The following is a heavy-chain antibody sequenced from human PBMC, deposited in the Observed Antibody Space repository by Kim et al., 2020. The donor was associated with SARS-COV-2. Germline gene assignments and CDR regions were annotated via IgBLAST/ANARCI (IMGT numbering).Heavy chain of an antibody. Sequence: SETLSLTCAVYGGSFSGYYWSWIRQPPGKGLEWIGEINHSGSANYNPSLKSRVTISVDTSKNQFSLKLSSVTAADTAVYYCARQNGRIAAAGTHRPGGYFDYWGQGTLVTVSS. V-gene: IGHV4-34*01. J-gene: IGHJ4*02. CDR1: GGSFSGYY. CDR2: INHSGSA. CDR3: ARQNGRIAAAGTHRPGGYFDY. D-gene: IGHD6-13*01.